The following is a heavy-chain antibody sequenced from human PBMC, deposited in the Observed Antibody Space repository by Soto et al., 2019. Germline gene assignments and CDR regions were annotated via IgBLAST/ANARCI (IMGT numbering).Heavy chain of an antibody. CDR3: ATGTAAPAH. CDR1: GFTFSNFD. Sequence: GGSLRLSCAASGFTFSNFDMSWVRQAPGKGLEWVSGISTGGGITYYADSVKGRFTSSRDNSKNTLYLQMTSLRAEDTAVYYCATGTAAPAHWGQGTLVTVSS. J-gene: IGHJ1*01. V-gene: IGHV3-23*01. D-gene: IGHD6-13*01. CDR2: ISTGGGIT.